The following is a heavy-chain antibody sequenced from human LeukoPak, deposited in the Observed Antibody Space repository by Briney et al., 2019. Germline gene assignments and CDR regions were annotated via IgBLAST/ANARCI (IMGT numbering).Heavy chain of an antibody. CDR3: ARVYDSSGFPGWFDP. CDR1: GFTVSSNY. V-gene: IGHV3-66*01. J-gene: IGHJ5*02. CDR2: IYSGGST. Sequence: PGGSLRLSCAASGFTVSSNYMSWVRQAPGKGLEWVSVIYSGGSTYYADSVKGRFTISRDNSKNTLYLQMNSLRAEDTAVYYCARVYDSSGFPGWFDPWGQGTLVTVSS. D-gene: IGHD3-22*01.